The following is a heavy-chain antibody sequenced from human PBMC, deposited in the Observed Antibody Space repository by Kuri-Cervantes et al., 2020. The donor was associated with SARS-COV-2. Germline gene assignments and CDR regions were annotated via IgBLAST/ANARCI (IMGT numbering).Heavy chain of an antibody. CDR3: AKVGLAQNDFWSGYYTG. J-gene: IGHJ4*02. V-gene: IGHV3-23*05. CDR2: VYSSDART. Sequence: GESLKISCAASGFSFSNYAMSWVRQAPGRGLEWVAVVYSSDARTYYADSAKGRFSISRDNSKNTVYLQMNSLRVEDTAVYYCAKVGLAQNDFWSGYYTGWDQGTLVTVSS. CDR1: GFSFSNYA. D-gene: IGHD3-3*01.